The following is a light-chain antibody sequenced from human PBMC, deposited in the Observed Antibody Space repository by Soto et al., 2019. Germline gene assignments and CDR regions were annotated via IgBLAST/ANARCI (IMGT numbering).Light chain of an antibody. V-gene: IGKV3-11*01. Sequence: EIVLTQSPSILSLSPGERATLSCRASQSVSSSLAWYQQKPGQAPRLLIYDTSNRATDIPPRFSGSGSGTDFTLTISSLEPEDFAVYYCQQSGSSPITFGQGTRLEIK. CDR1: QSVSSS. J-gene: IGKJ5*01. CDR3: QQSGSSPIT. CDR2: DTS.